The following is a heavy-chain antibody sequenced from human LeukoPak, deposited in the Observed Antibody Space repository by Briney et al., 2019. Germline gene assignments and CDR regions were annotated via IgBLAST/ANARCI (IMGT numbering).Heavy chain of an antibody. CDR3: ARVGYNLVLYYYYMDV. J-gene: IGHJ6*03. CDR1: GFTFSSYG. V-gene: IGHV3-30*02. CDR2: IRYDGSNK. D-gene: IGHD1-20*01. Sequence: GGSLRLSCAASGFTFSSYGMHWVRQAPGKGLEWVAFIRYDGSNKYYADSVKGRFTISRDNSKNTLYLQMNSLRAEDTAVYYCARVGYNLVLYYYYMDVWGKGTTVTVSS.